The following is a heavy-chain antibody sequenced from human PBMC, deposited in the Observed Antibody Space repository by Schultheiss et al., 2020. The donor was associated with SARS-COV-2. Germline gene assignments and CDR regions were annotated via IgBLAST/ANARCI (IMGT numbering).Heavy chain of an antibody. CDR1: GGSISSYY. D-gene: IGHD1-26*01. CDR3: ARNPHYRLAQSFDY. Sequence: SETLSLTCTVSGGSISSYYWSWIRQPPGKGLEWIGYIYYSGSTNYNPSLKSRVTISVDTSKNQFSLKLSSVTAADTAVYYCARNPHYRLAQSFDYWGQGTLVTVSS. CDR2: IYYSGST. V-gene: IGHV4-59*08. J-gene: IGHJ4*02.